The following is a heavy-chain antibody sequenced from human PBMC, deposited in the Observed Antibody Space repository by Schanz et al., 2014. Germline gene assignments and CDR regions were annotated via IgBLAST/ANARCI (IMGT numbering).Heavy chain of an antibody. J-gene: IGHJ4*02. D-gene: IGHD5-18*01. CDR2: ISTSGTYM. CDR3: VRVSFADPRLYRGMDRDIDY. CDR1: GFAFSSFA. V-gene: IGHV3-21*01. Sequence: EVQLAESGGGLVKPGGSLRLSCVASGFAFSSFAMTWVRQAPGRGLEWVSSISTSGTYMYIADSLKGRLTISRDDAKKSMYLQMNNLRAEDTAVYYCVRVSFADPRLYRGMDRDIDYWGQGTLVTVSS.